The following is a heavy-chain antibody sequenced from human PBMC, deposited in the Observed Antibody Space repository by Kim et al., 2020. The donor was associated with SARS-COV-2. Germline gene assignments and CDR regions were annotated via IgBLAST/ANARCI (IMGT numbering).Heavy chain of an antibody. V-gene: IGHV1-69*01. D-gene: IGHD5-12*01. CDR3: ARSIGYDSYYYYGMDV. Sequence: KFQGRVTITADESTSTAYMELSSLRSEDTAVYYCARSIGYDSYYYYGMDVWGQGTTVTVS. J-gene: IGHJ6*02.